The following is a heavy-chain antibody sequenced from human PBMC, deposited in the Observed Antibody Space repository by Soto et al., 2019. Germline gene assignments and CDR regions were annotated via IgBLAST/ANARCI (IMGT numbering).Heavy chain of an antibody. CDR2: IKQDGSEK. D-gene: IGHD6-13*01. V-gene: IGHV3-7*01. J-gene: IGHJ5*02. Sequence: GGSLRLSCAASGFTFSSYWMSWVRQAPGKGLEWVANIKQDGSEKYYVDSVKGRFTISRDNAKNSLYLQMNSLRAEDTAVYHCARAWYSSSWYWGIDPWGQGTLVTVSS. CDR3: ARAWYSSSWYWGIDP. CDR1: GFTFSSYW.